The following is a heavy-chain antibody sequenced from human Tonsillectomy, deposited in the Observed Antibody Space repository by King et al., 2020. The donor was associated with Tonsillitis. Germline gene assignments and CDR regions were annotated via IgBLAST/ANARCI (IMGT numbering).Heavy chain of an antibody. V-gene: IGHV3-15*02. Sequence: VQLVESGGALVKPGGSLRLSCAASGLTFSNAWMSWVRQALGKGLEWLGRIKSKADGGTTDYAAPVKGRFTISRDDSKNTLYLQTNSLQTEDTAVYYCTTNLYFGDHWGQGTLVTVSS. CDR1: GLTFSNAW. J-gene: IGHJ4*02. D-gene: IGHD3-9*01. CDR3: TTNLYFGDH. CDR2: IKSKADGGTT.